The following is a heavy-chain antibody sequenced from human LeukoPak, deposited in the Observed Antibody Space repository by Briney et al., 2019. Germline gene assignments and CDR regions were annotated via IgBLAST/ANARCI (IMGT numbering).Heavy chain of an antibody. CDR2: MNPNSGNT. Sequence: ASVKVSCKASGYTVSRYDINWVRQATGQGLEWMGWMNPNSGNTGYAQKFQGRVTMTRDTSISTAYMELSRLRSDDTAVYYCARSEQFPYYMDVWGKGTTVTVSS. J-gene: IGHJ6*03. CDR1: GYTVSRYD. CDR3: ARSEQFPYYMDV. D-gene: IGHD6-19*01. V-gene: IGHV1-8*01.